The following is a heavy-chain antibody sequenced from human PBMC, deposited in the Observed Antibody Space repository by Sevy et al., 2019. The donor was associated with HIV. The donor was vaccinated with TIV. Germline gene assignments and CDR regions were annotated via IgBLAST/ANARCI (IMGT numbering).Heavy chain of an antibody. Sequence: SETLSLTCTVSGGSISSYYWSWIRQPPGKGLEWIGYIYYSGSTNYNPSLKSRVTISVDTSKNQFSLKLSSVTAADTAGYYCARGSTMVRGVIIGFDPWGQGTLVTVSS. CDR2: IYYSGST. CDR1: GGSISSYY. J-gene: IGHJ5*02. D-gene: IGHD3-10*01. V-gene: IGHV4-59*01. CDR3: ARGSTMVRGVIIGFDP.